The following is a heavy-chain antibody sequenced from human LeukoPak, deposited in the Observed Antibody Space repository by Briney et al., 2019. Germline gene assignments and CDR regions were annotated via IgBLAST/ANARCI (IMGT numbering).Heavy chain of an antibody. CDR1: GGSFSGYY. CDR3: ARRTMVRGPLWYFDL. J-gene: IGHJ2*01. CDR2: INHSGST. D-gene: IGHD3-10*01. V-gene: IGHV4-34*01. Sequence: PSETLSLTCAVYGGSFSGYYWSWIRQPPGKGLEWIVEINHSGSTNYNPSLKSRVTISVDTSKNQFSLKLSSVTAADTAVYYCARRTMVRGPLWYFDLWGRGTLVTVSS.